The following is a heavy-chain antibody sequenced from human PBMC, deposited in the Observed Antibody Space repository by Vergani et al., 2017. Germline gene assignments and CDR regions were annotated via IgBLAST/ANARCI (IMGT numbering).Heavy chain of an antibody. CDR1: GFTFSSYA. CDR2: ISGSGGST. V-gene: IGHV3-23*01. J-gene: IGHJ6*03. CDR3: AKARPGGDDVQHYYCYYMDV. Sequence: EVQLLESGGGLVQPGGSLRLSCAASGFTFSSYAMSWVRQAPGKGLEWVSAISGSGGSTYYADSVKGRFTISRDNSKNTRYLQMNSLRPEDTAVYYCAKARPGGDDVQHYYCYYMDVWGKGTTVTVSS. D-gene: IGHD4-17*01.